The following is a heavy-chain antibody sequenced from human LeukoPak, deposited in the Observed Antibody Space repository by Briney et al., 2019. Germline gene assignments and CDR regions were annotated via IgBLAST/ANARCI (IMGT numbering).Heavy chain of an antibody. D-gene: IGHD2-2*01. Sequence: GGSLRLSCTASGFAFSSYWMHWVRQAPGKGLVWVSRINSDGSSTSYADSVKGRFTISRDNAKNTLYLQMNSLRAEDTAVYYCARGGYCSSTSCRDDAFDIWGQGTMVTVSS. CDR2: INSDGSST. CDR3: ARGGYCSSTSCRDDAFDI. J-gene: IGHJ3*02. CDR1: GFAFSSYW. V-gene: IGHV3-74*01.